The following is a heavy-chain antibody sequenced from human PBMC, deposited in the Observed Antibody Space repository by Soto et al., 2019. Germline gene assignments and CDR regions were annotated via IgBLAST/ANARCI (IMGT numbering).Heavy chain of an antibody. Sequence: GYLRLSCAASGITFSSYAMSWVRQAPGKGLEWVSVISGSGGSTYYADSVKGRFTISRDNSKNTLYLQMNSLRVEDTAVYYCAAYSHGDSPHWGQGTLVTVSS. CDR3: AAYSHGDSPH. CDR1: GITFSSYA. CDR2: ISGSGGST. J-gene: IGHJ4*02. D-gene: IGHD2-21*01. V-gene: IGHV3-23*01.